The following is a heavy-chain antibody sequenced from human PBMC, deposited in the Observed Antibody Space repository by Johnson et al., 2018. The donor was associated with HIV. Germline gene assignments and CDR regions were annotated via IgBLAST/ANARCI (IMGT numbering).Heavy chain of an antibody. J-gene: IGHJ3*02. Sequence: VQLVESGGGLIQPGGSLRLSCAASGFIVSSNYMSWVRQAPGKGLEWVAVISYDGSNKYYADSVKGRFTISRDNSKNTLYLQMNSLRAEDTALYYCVFGEDYYDSGGHHHGPAAFDIWGQGTMVTVSS. D-gene: IGHD3-22*01. V-gene: IGHV3-30*03. CDR3: VFGEDYYDSGGHHHGPAAFDI. CDR2: ISYDGSNK. CDR1: GFIVSSNY.